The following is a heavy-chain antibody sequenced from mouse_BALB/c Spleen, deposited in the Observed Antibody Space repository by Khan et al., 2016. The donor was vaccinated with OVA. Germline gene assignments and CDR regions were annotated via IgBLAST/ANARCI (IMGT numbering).Heavy chain of an antibody. Sequence: EVQLQQSGPGLVEPSQSLSLTCTVTGYSITSDYAWNWIRQFPGNKLEWMGFITYSGNTNYNPSLKSRISITRDTSNNPFFLQLNSVTTEDTATYYCARVYGGDFDYWGQGTTLTVSS. J-gene: IGHJ2*01. CDR2: ITYSGNT. CDR3: ARVYGGDFDY. D-gene: IGHD1-1*01. V-gene: IGHV3-2*02. CDR1: GYSITSDYA.